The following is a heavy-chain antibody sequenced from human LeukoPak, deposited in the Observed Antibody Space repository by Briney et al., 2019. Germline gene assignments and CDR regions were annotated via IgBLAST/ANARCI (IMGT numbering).Heavy chain of an antibody. V-gene: IGHV1-69*13. CDR1: GGTFSSYA. D-gene: IGHD6-19*01. J-gene: IGHJ6*02. Sequence: ASVKVSCKASGGTFSSYAISWVRQAPGQGLERMGGIIPIFGTANYAQKFQGRVTITADESTSTAYMELSSLRSEDTAVYYCARDRGIAVAGTSYYYGMDVWGQGTTVTVSS. CDR2: IIPIFGTA. CDR3: ARDRGIAVAGTSYYYGMDV.